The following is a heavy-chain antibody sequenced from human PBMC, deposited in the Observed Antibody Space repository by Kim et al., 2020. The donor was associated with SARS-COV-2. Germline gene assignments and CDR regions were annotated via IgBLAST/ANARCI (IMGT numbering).Heavy chain of an antibody. D-gene: IGHD5-12*01. CDR2: IWNDGNRK. CDR3: ARDPRDGYYFFDH. Sequence: GGSLRLSCATSGFTFSDSHIHWFRQAPGRGLEWVAVIWNDGNRKYYAESVKGRFTVSRDSSKSTPWLQMDSLRAEDMGVYYCARDPRDGYYFFDHWGQGSLVTVSS. V-gene: IGHV3-33*01. CDR1: GFTFSDSH. J-gene: IGHJ4*02.